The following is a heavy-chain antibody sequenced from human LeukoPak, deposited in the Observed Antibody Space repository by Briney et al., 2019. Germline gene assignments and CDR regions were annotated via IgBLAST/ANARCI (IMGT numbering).Heavy chain of an antibody. CDR2: VYPADSDT. CDR1: GYSFTNYW. J-gene: IGHJ4*02. D-gene: IGHD5-24*01. V-gene: IGHV5-51*01. CDR3: ARRGDAFNFDY. Sequence: GESLKISCKGSGYSFTNYWIAWVRQMPGKGLEWMVIVYPADSDTRYSPSFQVQVTISADKSISTAYLQWSSLKASDTAIYYCARRGDAFNFDYWGQGTLVSVSS.